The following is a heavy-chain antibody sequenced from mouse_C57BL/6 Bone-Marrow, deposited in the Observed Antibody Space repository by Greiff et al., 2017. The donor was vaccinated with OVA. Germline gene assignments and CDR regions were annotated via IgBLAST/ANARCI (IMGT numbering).Heavy chain of an antibody. V-gene: IGHV1-53*01. CDR2: INPSNGGT. CDR1: GYTFTSYC. Sequence: QVQLKQPGTELVKPGASVKLSCKASGYTFTSYCMHWVKQRPGQGLEWIGNINPSNGGTNYNEKVKSKATLTVDKSSSTAYMQLSSLTSEDSAVYYCARGRLRIYFDYWGQGTTLTVSS. CDR3: ARGRLRIYFDY. J-gene: IGHJ2*01. D-gene: IGHD2-2*01.